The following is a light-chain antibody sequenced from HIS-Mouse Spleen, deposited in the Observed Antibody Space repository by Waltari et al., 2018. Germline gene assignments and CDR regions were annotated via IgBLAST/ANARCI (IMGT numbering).Light chain of an antibody. Sequence: SYVLTQPPSVSVAPGQPARITCGGNNIGSKSVPWYQQKPGQAPVLVGYDDGDRPSGIPERFSGSNSGNTATLTISRVEAGDEADYYCQVWDSSSDHLFGGGTKLTVL. CDR1: NIGSKS. V-gene: IGLV3-21*02. CDR3: QVWDSSSDHL. CDR2: DDG. J-gene: IGLJ2*01.